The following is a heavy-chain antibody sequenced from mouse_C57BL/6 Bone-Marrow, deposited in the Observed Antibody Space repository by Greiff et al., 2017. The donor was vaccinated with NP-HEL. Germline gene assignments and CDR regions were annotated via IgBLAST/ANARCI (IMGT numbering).Heavy chain of an antibody. CDR3: ERYYVSSYYFDY. CDR2: IYPGDGDT. J-gene: IGHJ2*01. Sequence: QVKLQQSGAELVKPGASVKISCKASGYAFSSYWMNWVKQRPGKGLEWIGQIYPGDGDTNYNGKFKGKATLTADKSSTTAYMQLSSLTAEDSAVYFCERYYVSSYYFDYWGQGTTLTVSA. D-gene: IGHD1-1*01. V-gene: IGHV1-80*01. CDR1: GYAFSSYW.